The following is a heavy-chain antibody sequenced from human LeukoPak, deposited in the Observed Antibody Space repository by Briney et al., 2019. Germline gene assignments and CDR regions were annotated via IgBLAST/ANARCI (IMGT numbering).Heavy chain of an antibody. D-gene: IGHD1-1*01. J-gene: IGHJ4*02. V-gene: IGHV3-48*03. CDR1: RFTFSSYE. Sequence: GGSLRVSCVASRFTFSSYEMNWVRPAPGKGLEWVSYISSSGSKISEAASVKGRFTISRDNAKNSGYLQINSLRAEDTAIYYCAAGGGSYCGQGTLVTVSS. CDR2: ISSSGSKI. CDR3: AAGGGSY.